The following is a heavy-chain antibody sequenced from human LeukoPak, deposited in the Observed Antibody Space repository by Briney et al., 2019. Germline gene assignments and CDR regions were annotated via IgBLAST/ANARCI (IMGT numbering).Heavy chain of an antibody. V-gene: IGHV3-13*01. CDR2: IGSAGDT. CDR1: GFTFSNYD. Sequence: PGGSLRLSCAASGFTFSNYDMRWVRQATGKGLKCVSAIGSAGDTYYPGSVKGRFTISRENAKNSLYLQMNSLRAGDTAVYYCARGAGLGIPNWYFDLWGRGTLVTVSS. CDR3: ARGAGLGIPNWYFDL. D-gene: IGHD7-27*01. J-gene: IGHJ2*01.